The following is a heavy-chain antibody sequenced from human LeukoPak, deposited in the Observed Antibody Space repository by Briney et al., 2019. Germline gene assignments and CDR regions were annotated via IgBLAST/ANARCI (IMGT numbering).Heavy chain of an antibody. CDR1: GYTFTSFG. CDR3: ARGVGKYSSSWYFDY. CDR2: ISAYNGNT. D-gene: IGHD6-13*01. J-gene: IGHJ4*02. Sequence: ASVKVSCKASGYTFTSFGISWVRQAPGQGLEWMGWISAYNGNTNYAQNLQARVTMTTDTSTSTAYMELTSLRSDDTAVYYCARGVGKYSSSWYFDYWGQGIVVIVSS. V-gene: IGHV1-18*01.